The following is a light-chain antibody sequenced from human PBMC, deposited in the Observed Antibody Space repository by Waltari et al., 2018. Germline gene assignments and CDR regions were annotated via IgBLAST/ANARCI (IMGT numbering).Light chain of an antibody. Sequence: EIVMPQSPATLSVSPGERATLPCRSSQSVSSNLAWYQQQPGQAPRLIIYGASTRATGIPARFSGSGSGTEFTLTISSLQSEDFAVYYCQQYNNWPPVGYTFGQGTKLEIK. CDR2: GAS. CDR3: QQYNNWPPVGYT. J-gene: IGKJ2*01. CDR1: QSVSSN. V-gene: IGKV3-15*01.